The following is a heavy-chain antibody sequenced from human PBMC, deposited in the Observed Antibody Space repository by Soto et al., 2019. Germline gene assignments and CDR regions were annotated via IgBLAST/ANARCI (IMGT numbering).Heavy chain of an antibody. V-gene: IGHV6-1*01. J-gene: IGHJ4*02. CDR1: GDSVSSNSAA. CDR3: AREKLYYYDSSGYPYYFDY. CDR2: TYYRSKWYN. Sequence: PSQTLSLTCAISGDSVSSNSAAWNWIRQSPSRSLEWLGRTYYRSKWYNDYAVSVKSRITINPDTSKNQFSLQLNSVTPEDTAVYYCAREKLYYYDSSGYPYYFDYWGQGTLVTVS. D-gene: IGHD3-22*01.